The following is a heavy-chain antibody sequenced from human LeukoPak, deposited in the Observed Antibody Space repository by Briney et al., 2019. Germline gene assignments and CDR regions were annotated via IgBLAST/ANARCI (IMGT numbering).Heavy chain of an antibody. J-gene: IGHJ3*02. CDR3: ASGGRYVLRFLEWSFDAFDI. V-gene: IGHV1-69*05. Sequence: SVKVSCKASGGTFSSYAISWVRQSPGQGLEWMGGIIPIFGTANYAQKFQGRVTITTDESTSTAYMELSSLRSEDTAVYYCASGGRYVLRFLEWSFDAFDIWGQGTMVTVSS. CDR2: IIPIFGTA. CDR1: GGTFSSYA. D-gene: IGHD3-3*01.